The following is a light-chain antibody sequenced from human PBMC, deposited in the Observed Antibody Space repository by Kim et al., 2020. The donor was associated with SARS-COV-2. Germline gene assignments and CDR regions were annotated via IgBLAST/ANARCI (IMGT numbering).Light chain of an antibody. Sequence: SYELTQPPSVSVAPGKTARITCGGNNIEGKSVHWYQLRPGQAPVLVIYYDTDRPSGIPERFSGSNSGNTATLTITRVEAGDEADYYCQVCDSTCDHVVFGGGTQLTVL. CDR3: QVCDSTCDHVV. J-gene: IGLJ2*01. CDR2: YDT. V-gene: IGLV3-21*04. CDR1: NIEGKS.